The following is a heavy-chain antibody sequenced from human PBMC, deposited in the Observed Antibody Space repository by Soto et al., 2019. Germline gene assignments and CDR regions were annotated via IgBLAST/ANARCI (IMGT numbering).Heavy chain of an antibody. CDR2: IYYSGIS. V-gene: IGHV4-31*03. Sequence: SETLSLTCTVSGGSTSSGGFYWSWIRQHPGKGPEWIGYIYYSGISYYNPSLKSRVSISLDTSRNQFSMTLSSVTAADTAVYYCARTGYTSGMDVWGQGATVTVSS. CDR3: ARTGYTSGMDV. J-gene: IGHJ6*02. CDR1: GGSTSSGGFY. D-gene: IGHD3-9*01.